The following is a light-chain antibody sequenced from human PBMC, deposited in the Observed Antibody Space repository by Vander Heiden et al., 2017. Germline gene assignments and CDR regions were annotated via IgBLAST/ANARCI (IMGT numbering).Light chain of an antibody. CDR2: KNN. J-gene: IGLJ2*01. CDR1: RSNIGGNF. V-gene: IGLV1-47*01. Sequence: QSVLTPPPSASGTPGQSVTLSFSGTRSNIGGNFVYWYKQLPEKAPNGLIFKNNQRPSGVPDRVSGYKAGSAASLEIRGLRSEEEADDYCAKSDESMSAGVVGGGTKRTVL. CDR3: AKSDESMSAGV.